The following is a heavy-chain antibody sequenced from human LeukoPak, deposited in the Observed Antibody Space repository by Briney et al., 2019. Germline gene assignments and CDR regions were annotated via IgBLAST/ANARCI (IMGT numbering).Heavy chain of an antibody. Sequence: GGSLRLSCAASGFNLGNYAMSWFRQAPGNGLEWVSAISGNGFNTYYADSVKGRFTISGESSGNTLSLQMHNLRAEDTAVYYCAKGVRLWFAFYFDYWGQGTLVTVSS. D-gene: IGHD3-10*01. CDR1: GFNLGNYA. V-gene: IGHV3-23*01. CDR2: ISGNGFNT. J-gene: IGHJ4*02. CDR3: AKGVRLWFAFYFDY.